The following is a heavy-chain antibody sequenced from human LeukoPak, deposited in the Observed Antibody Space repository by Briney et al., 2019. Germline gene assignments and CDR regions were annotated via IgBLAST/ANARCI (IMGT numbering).Heavy chain of an antibody. D-gene: IGHD2-15*01. CDR3: ARDLAPIVVVVAATGWWFDP. CDR1: RFTFSSYS. J-gene: IGHJ5*02. Sequence: GGSLRLSCAASRFTFSSYSMNWVRQAPGKGLDWVSSISSSSSYIYYADSVKGRFTISRDNAKNSLYLQMNSLRAEDTAVYYCARDLAPIVVVVAATGWWFDPWGQGTLVTVSS. CDR2: ISSSSSYI. V-gene: IGHV3-21*01.